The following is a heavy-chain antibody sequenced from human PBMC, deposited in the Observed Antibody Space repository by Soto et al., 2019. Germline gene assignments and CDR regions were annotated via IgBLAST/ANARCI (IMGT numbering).Heavy chain of an antibody. V-gene: IGHV4-34*01. CDR3: ARLADYYYYGMDV. CDR2: INHSGST. D-gene: IGHD6-25*01. J-gene: IGHJ6*02. Sequence: PSETLSLTCAVYGGSFSGYYWRWIRQPPGKGLEWIGEINHSGSTNYNPSLKSRVTISVDTSKNQFSLKLSSVTAADTAVYYCARLADYYYYGMDVWGQGTTVTVSS. CDR1: GGSFSGYY.